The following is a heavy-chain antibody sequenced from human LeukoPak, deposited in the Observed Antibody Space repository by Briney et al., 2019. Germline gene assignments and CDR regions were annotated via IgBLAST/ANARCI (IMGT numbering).Heavy chain of an antibody. Sequence: GGSLRLSCAASGFTFSSNWMHWVRQAPGKGLEWVSYIGTSSSPKYYADSVKGRFTISRDNDKNSIYLQMDSLRDEDTAVYYCARGNRGLSPDYWGQGTLVTVSS. CDR3: ARGNRGLSPDY. CDR1: GFTFSSNW. V-gene: IGHV3-48*02. CDR2: IGTSSSPK. J-gene: IGHJ4*02. D-gene: IGHD1-14*01.